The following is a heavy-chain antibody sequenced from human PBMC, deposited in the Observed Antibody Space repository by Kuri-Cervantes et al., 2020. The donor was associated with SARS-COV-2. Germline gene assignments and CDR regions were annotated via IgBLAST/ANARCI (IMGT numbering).Heavy chain of an antibody. V-gene: IGHV3-43D*03. CDR1: GFTLDDYG. D-gene: IGHD3-3*01. CDR3: AKDHLNVPEWLTGWFDP. CDR2: ITWDGGST. Sequence: GESLKISCAASGFTLDDYGMYWVRQTPGKGLEWVCCITWDGGSTFCADSVKGRFTISRDNSKNTLYLQMNSLRAEDTAVYYCAKDHLNVPEWLTGWFDPWGQGTLVTVSS. J-gene: IGHJ5*02.